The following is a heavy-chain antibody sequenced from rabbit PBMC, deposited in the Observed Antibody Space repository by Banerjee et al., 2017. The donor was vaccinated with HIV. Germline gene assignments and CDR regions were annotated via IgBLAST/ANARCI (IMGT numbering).Heavy chain of an antibody. CDR2: IDGGRSDST. Sequence: SSSWMCWVRQAPGKGLEWIACIDGGRSDSTYYANWAKGRLTISKTSSTTVTLEMTSLTAADTATYFCARDRDTGSVYYFDLWGPGTLVTVS. J-gene: IGHJ4*01. D-gene: IGHD8-1*01. CDR1: SSSW. V-gene: IGHV1S45*01. CDR3: ARDRDTGSVYYFDL.